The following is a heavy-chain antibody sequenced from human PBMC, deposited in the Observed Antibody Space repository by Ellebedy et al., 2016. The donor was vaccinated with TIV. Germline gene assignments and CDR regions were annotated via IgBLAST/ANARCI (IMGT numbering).Heavy chain of an antibody. CDR3: AREAISYATSGYYFDY. CDR1: GITFSSYS. D-gene: IGHD3-22*01. Sequence: PGGSLRLSCAASGITFSSYSMNWVRQAPGKGLEWVANIKQDGGEKNYVDSVKGRFTISRDNAKNSLYLQMNSLRAEDTAVYYCAREAISYATSGYYFDYWGQGTLVAVSS. CDR2: IKQDGGEK. J-gene: IGHJ4*02. V-gene: IGHV3-7*01.